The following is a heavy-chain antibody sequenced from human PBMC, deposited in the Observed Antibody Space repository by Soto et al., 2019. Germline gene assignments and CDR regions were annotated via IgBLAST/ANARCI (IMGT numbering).Heavy chain of an antibody. CDR1: GFTFSSYS. CDR2: ISSSSSYI. J-gene: IGHJ6*02. CDR3: ARDPPVLIAAAGQHYYYYYGMDV. V-gene: IGHV3-21*01. Sequence: EVQLVESGGGLVKPGGSLRLSCAASGFTFSSYSMNWVRQAPGKGLEWVSSISSSSSYIYYADSVKGRFTISRDNAKNSLYLQMNSLRAEDTAVYYCARDPPVLIAAAGQHYYYYYGMDVWGQGTTVTVSS. D-gene: IGHD6-13*01.